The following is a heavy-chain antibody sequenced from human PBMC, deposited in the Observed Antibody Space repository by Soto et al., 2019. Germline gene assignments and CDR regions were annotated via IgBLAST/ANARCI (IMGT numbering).Heavy chain of an antibody. CDR2: MNPDSGNR. CDR1: GYTFTSYD. CDR3: VRVRHSPYYYYAIDV. J-gene: IGHJ6*02. D-gene: IGHD2-21*01. V-gene: IGHV1-8*01. Sequence: QVQLVQSGAEVKKPGASVKVSCKASGYTFTSYDINWVRQATGQGLEWMGWMNPDSGNRGYAQKFQGRVTVTTNTAISTAYMELSSLRSEDTAVYYCVRVRHSPYYYYAIDVWGQGTTVTVSS.